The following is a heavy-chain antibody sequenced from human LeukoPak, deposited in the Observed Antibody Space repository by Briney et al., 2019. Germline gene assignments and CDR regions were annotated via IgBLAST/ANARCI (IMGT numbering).Heavy chain of an antibody. CDR3: ARAYFDI. CDR1: GFIFNTFW. J-gene: IGHJ3*02. Sequence: GGSLRLSCAASGFIFNTFWMSWVRQAPGKGLEWVANIKQDGNEKYCVDSVKGRFTISRDNAKNSLYLQMNSLRAEDTAVYYCARAYFDIWGQGTMVTVSS. V-gene: IGHV3-7*03. CDR2: IKQDGNEK.